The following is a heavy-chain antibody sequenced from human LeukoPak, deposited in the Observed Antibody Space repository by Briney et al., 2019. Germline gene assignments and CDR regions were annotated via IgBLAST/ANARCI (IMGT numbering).Heavy chain of an antibody. CDR2: ISSSSSYI. D-gene: IGHD1-14*01. V-gene: IGHV3-21*01. CDR3: ARGPSRRYITKENYFDY. J-gene: IGHJ4*02. CDR1: GFTFSSYS. Sequence: NTGGSLRLSCAASGFTFSSYSMNWVRQAPGKGLEWVSSISSSSSYIYYADSVKGRFTISRDNAKNSLYLQMNSLRAEDTAVYYCARGPSRRYITKENYFDYWGQGTLVTVSS.